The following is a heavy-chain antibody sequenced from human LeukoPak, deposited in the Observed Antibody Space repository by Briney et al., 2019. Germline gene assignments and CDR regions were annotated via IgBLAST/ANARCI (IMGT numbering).Heavy chain of an antibody. D-gene: IGHD5-18*01. Sequence: SETLSLTCTVSGGSISSYYWSWLRQPPGKGLEWIGYIYYSGSTNYNPSLKSRVTISVDTSKNQFSLKLSSVTAADTAVYYCARQGDTAMVTFDYWGQGTLVTVSS. CDR1: GGSISSYY. CDR2: IYYSGST. J-gene: IGHJ4*02. V-gene: IGHV4-59*08. CDR3: ARQGDTAMVTFDY.